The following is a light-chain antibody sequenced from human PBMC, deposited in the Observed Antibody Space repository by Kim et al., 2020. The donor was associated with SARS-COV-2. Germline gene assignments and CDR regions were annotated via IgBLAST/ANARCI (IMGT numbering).Light chain of an antibody. CDR1: QSVGTY. V-gene: IGKV3-11*01. CDR2: DAS. CDR3: QQRGN. Sequence: PGESAPLSGRASQSVGTYLAWYQQKPGQAPRLLIYDASKRATGIPARFRGSGSGTDFTLTIGTLEPEDSAVYYCQQRGNFGQGTRLEIK. J-gene: IGKJ5*01.